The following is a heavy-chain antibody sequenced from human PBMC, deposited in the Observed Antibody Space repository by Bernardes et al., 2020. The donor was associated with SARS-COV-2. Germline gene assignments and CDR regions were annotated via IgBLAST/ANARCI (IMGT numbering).Heavy chain of an antibody. V-gene: IGHV4-39*01. CDR3: ARSLWDGSLEYFYGLDV. CDR1: GGSISTSFYM. CDR2: MYSNGNQ. Sequence: PQTLSLTCTVSGGSISTSFYMCVWIRQPPGKGLVWFGTMYSNGNQYYNSSLMSRVTMSVDTSKNEFSLKVSSVTAAETAIYYCARSLWDGSLEYFYGLDVWGQGTTVTVSS. J-gene: IGHJ6*02. D-gene: IGHD1-26*01.